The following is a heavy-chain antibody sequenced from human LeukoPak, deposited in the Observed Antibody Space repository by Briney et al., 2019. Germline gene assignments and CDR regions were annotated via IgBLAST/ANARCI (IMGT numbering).Heavy chain of an antibody. Sequence: SETLSLTCTASGGSISSYYWSWIRQPPGKGLEWIGDIYYSGSTNYNPSLKSRVTISVDTSKNQFSLKLSSVTAADTAVYYCARHIVVVPAAMLGYYYYGMDVWGQGTTVTVSS. CDR2: IYYSGST. CDR1: GGSISSYY. D-gene: IGHD2-2*01. CDR3: ARHIVVVPAAMLGYYYYGMDV. J-gene: IGHJ6*02. V-gene: IGHV4-59*08.